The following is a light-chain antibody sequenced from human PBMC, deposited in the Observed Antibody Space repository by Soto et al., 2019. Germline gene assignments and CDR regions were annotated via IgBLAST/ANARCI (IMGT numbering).Light chain of an antibody. V-gene: IGKV3-11*01. CDR2: DPS. CDR3: QERSNWPCT. J-gene: IGKJ1*01. Sequence: IVLTQSPATLSLSPGERATLSCRASQSVSSYLAWYTQKLGQAPRLLIYDPSNTATVITARFSGSGSGTDFSLTISILEPEDFAVNYCQERSNWPCTFGQGTRV. CDR1: QSVSSY.